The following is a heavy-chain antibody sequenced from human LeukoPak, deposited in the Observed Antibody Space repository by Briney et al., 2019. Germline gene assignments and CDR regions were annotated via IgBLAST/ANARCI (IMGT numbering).Heavy chain of an antibody. CDR2: IHYGGST. V-gene: IGHV4-31*03. J-gene: IGHJ5*02. D-gene: IGHD6-13*01. Sequence: SQTLSLTCTVSGGTLSGGYYWTWIRQSPGEGLEWIGYIHYGGSTYYNPSLKSRLSMSVDPPKRQFSLTLASVTAEDTAVYCARALGSSGYWVDPWGRGTLITVSS. CDR1: GGTLSGGYY. CDR3: ARALGSSGYWVDP.